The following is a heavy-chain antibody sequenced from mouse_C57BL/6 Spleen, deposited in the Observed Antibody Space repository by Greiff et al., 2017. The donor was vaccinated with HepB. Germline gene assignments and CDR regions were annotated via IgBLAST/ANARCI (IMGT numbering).Heavy chain of an antibody. CDR3: ATTVVARGAMDY. CDR2: INPNNGGT. CDR1: GYTFTDYY. D-gene: IGHD1-1*01. V-gene: IGHV1-26*01. J-gene: IGHJ4*01. Sequence: EVQLQQSGPELVKPGASVKISCKASGYTFTDYYMNWVKQSHGKSLEWIGDINPNNGGTSYNQKFKGKATLTVDKSSSTAYMELRSLTSEDSAVYYCATTVVARGAMDYWGQGTSVTVSS.